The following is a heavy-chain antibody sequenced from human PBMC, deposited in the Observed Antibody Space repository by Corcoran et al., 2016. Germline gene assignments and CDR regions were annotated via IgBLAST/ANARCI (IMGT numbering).Heavy chain of an antibody. J-gene: IGHJ6*02. CDR3: ARDLLVVRPDVDTAMAYYYYGMDV. CDR2: IYHSGST. CDR1: GYSISSGYY. D-gene: IGHD5-18*01. Sequence: QVQLQESGPGLVKPSETLSLTCTVSGYSISSGYYWGWIRQPPGKGLEWIGSIYHSGSTYYNPSLKSRVTITVETSKNQFSLQLSSVTAADTAVYYCARDLLVVRPDVDTAMAYYYYGMDVWGQGTTVTVSS. V-gene: IGHV4-38-2*02.